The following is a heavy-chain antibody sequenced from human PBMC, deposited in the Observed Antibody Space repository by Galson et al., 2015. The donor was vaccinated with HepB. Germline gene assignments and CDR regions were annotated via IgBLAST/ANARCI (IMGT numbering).Heavy chain of an antibody. CDR3: ASGQDFWSGYYNHRGVYYFDY. D-gene: IGHD3-3*01. J-gene: IGHJ4*02. CDR2: IYPGDSDT. CDR1: GYSFTSYW. Sequence: QSGAEVKKPGESLKISCKGSGYSFTSYWIGWVRQMPGKGLEWMGIIYPGDSDTRYSPSFQGQVTISADKSISPAYLQWSSLKASDTAMYYCASGQDFWSGYYNHRGVYYFDYWGQGTLVTVSS. V-gene: IGHV5-51*03.